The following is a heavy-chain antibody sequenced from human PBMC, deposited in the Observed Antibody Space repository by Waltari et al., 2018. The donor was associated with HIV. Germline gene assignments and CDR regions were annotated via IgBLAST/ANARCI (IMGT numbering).Heavy chain of an antibody. Sequence: QGQLVQSGAEVKKPGSSVKVSCKASGGTLNGYAFSWVRQAPGQGLEWMGGIIPMVTTTKYAQEFQGRVTITADESTSTVYMELSSLRSEDTAVYYCATSTVTQWMFFFYFDMDVWGQGTTVTVSS. CDR1: GGTLNGYA. D-gene: IGHD4-4*01. CDR3: ATSTVTQWMFFFYFDMDV. J-gene: IGHJ6*02. CDR2: IIPMVTTT. V-gene: IGHV1-69*01.